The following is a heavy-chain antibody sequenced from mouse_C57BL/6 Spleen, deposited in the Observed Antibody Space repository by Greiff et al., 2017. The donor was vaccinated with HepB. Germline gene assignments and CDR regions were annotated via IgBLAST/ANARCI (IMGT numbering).Heavy chain of an antibody. CDR3: ARSYDGYSWFAY. V-gene: IGHV7-3*01. CDR1: GFTFTDYY. J-gene: IGHJ3*01. Sequence: EVKLMESGGGLVQPGGSLSLSCAASGFTFTDYYMSWVRQPPGKALEWLGFIRNKANGYTTEYSASVKGRFTISRDNSQSILYLQMNALRAEDSATYYCARSYDGYSWFAYWGQGTLVTVSA. D-gene: IGHD2-3*01. CDR2: IRNKANGYTT.